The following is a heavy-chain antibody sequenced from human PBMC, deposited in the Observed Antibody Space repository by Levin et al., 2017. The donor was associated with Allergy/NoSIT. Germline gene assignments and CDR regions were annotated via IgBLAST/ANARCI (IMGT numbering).Heavy chain of an antibody. CDR2: VNPNTGGT. J-gene: IGHJ3*02. Sequence: EASVKVSCKASGYTFTHHRIHWVRQAPGQGLEWMAWVNPNTGGTNYAQQFQGRVTVTSDTSISTAYMDLSRLRSDDTAVFYCARGSVTTLGALDIWGQGTMISVSS. CDR3: ARGSVTTLGALDI. CDR1: GYTFTHHR. D-gene: IGHD4-11*01. V-gene: IGHV1-2*02.